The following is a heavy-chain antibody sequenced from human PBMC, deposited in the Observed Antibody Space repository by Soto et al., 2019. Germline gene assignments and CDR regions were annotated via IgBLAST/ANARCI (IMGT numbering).Heavy chain of an antibody. CDR3: AKSFYRQWLVITDAFDI. D-gene: IGHD6-19*01. CDR2: ISYDGSNK. CDR1: GFTFSSYG. J-gene: IGHJ3*02. Sequence: GGSLRLSCAASGFTFSSYGMHWVRQAPGKGLEWVAVISYDGSNKYYADSVKGRFTISRDNSKNTLYLQMNSLRAEDTAVYYCAKSFYRQWLVITDAFDIWGQGTMVTVSS. V-gene: IGHV3-30*18.